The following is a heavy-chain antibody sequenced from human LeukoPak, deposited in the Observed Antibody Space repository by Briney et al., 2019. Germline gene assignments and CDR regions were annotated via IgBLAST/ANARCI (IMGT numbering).Heavy chain of an antibody. CDR3: AREKEETNYGDFNYGMDV. D-gene: IGHD4-17*01. Sequence: GASVKVSCKASGYTFTGYYMHWVRQAPGQGLEWMGWINPNSGGTNYAQKFQGWVTMTRDTSISTAYMELSRLRSDDTAVYYCAREKEETNYGDFNYGMDVWGQGTTVTVSS. CDR1: GYTFTGYY. V-gene: IGHV1-2*04. CDR2: INPNSGGT. J-gene: IGHJ6*02.